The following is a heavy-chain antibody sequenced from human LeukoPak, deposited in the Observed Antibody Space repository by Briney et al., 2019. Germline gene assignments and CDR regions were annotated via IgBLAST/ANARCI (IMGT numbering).Heavy chain of an antibody. J-gene: IGHJ6*03. V-gene: IGHV1-2*02. CDR1: GYTFTGYY. CDR2: INPNSGGT. CDR3: ARDPRYYYYMDV. Sequence: ASVKVSCKASGYTFTGYYMHWVRQAPGQGLEWMGWINPNSGGTNYAQKFQGRVTMTRDMSISTAYMELSRLRSDDTAVYYCARDPRYYYYMDVWGKGTTVTVSS.